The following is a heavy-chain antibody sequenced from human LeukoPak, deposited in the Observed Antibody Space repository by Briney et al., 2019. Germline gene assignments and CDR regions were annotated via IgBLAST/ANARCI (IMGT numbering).Heavy chain of an antibody. CDR3: ARALYYDFWSGYDS. Sequence: ASVKASCKASGYTFTSYDINWVRQATGQGLEWMGWMNPNSGNTGYAQKFQGRVTITRNTSISTAYMELSSLRSEDTAVYYCARALYYDFWSGYDSWGQGTLVTVSS. CDR2: MNPNSGNT. J-gene: IGHJ5*02. D-gene: IGHD3-3*01. V-gene: IGHV1-8*03. CDR1: GYTFTSYD.